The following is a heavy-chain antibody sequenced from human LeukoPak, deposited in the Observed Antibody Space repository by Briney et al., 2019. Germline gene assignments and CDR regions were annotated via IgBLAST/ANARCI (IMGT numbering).Heavy chain of an antibody. CDR1: GGSFSGYY. CDR3: ARDMDYGSGSS. Sequence: SETLSLTCAVYGGSFSGYYWSWIRQPPGKGLEWIGEINRSGSTNYNPSLKSRVTISVDTSKNQFSLKLSSVTAADTAVYYCARDMDYGSGSSWGQGTLVTVSS. CDR2: INRSGST. V-gene: IGHV4-34*01. D-gene: IGHD3-10*01. J-gene: IGHJ5*02.